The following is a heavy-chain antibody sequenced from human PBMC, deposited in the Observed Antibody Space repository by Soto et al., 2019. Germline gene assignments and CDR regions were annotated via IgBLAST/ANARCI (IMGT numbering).Heavy chain of an antibody. CDR2: ITWDGDST. D-gene: IGHD1-20*01. CDR3: AKEKNRILDS. V-gene: IGHV3-43*01. Sequence: PGGSLRISCAGSGFAFDDHTMHLVRQIPGKRLEWVSLITWDGDSTFYADSVKGRFTISRDNSKNSLFLQMNSLTTEDTGLYYCAKEKNRILDSWGQGTMVTFYS. CDR1: GFAFDDHT. J-gene: IGHJ4*02.